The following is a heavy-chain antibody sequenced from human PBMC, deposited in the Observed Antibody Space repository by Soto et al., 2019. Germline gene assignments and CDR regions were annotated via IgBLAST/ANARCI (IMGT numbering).Heavy chain of an antibody. Sequence: GGSLRLSCAASGLTFSSYAMHWVRQAPGKGLEWVSVIRDDGSNKYYADSVKGRFTISRDNSKNTLYLQMNSLRAEDTAVYYCAKEVDGDYVLDYWGQGTLVTVSS. V-gene: IGHV3-30-3*01. D-gene: IGHD4-17*01. J-gene: IGHJ4*02. CDR1: GLTFSSYA. CDR3: AKEVDGDYVLDY. CDR2: IRDDGSNK.